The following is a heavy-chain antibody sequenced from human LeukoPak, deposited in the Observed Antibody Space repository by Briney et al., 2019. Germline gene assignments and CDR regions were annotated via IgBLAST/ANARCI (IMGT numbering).Heavy chain of an antibody. CDR3: ARGGSSYGYGLDY. D-gene: IGHD5-18*01. CDR2: IKQDGSEK. V-gene: IGHV3-7*01. Sequence: GGSLRLSCAAAGFTFSSYWMSWVRQAPGKGLEGVANIKQDGSEKYYVDSVKGRFTISRDNAKTSLYLQMNSLRAEDTAVYYWARGGSSYGYGLDYWGQGTLVTVSS. CDR1: GFTFSSYW. J-gene: IGHJ4*02.